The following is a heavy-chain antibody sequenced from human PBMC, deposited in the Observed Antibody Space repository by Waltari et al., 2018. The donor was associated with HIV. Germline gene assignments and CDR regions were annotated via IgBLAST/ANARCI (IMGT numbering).Heavy chain of an antibody. V-gene: IGHV3-30*02. CDR1: GYDFGSLG. J-gene: IGHJ4*02. Sequence: HVRLMESGGAVVQPGGSLGVSCIPPGYDFGSLGLSWVRQSPGKTLELVFLINLDGKNEYYSAFVKGLFTTPKDNVKWMRFWQITNLNSEDSAFYFCAKRGTEKRDSGWGIDFWGRGSLVTVSS. CDR2: INLDGKNE. D-gene: IGHD6-19*01. CDR3: AKRGTEKRDSGWGIDF.